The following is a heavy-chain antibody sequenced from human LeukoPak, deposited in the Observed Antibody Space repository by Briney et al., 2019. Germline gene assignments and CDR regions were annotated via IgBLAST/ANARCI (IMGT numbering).Heavy chain of an antibody. D-gene: IGHD6-19*01. CDR3: ARAKPGIAVAGKGFDY. CDR2: IYHSGST. Sequence: SETLSLTCTVPGYSISSGYYWGWIRQPPGKGLEWIGSIYHSGSTYYNPSLKSRVTISVDTSKNQFSLKLSSVTAADTAVYYCARAKPGIAVAGKGFDYWGQGTLVTVSS. CDR1: GYSISSGYY. J-gene: IGHJ4*02. V-gene: IGHV4-38-2*02.